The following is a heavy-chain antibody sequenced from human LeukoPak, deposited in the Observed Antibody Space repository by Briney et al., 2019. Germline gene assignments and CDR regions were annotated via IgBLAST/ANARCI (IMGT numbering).Heavy chain of an antibody. V-gene: IGHV3-48*02. Sequence: GRSLRLSCAASGFTLSTFSMKWVPQARGKALEWGSYMDGTSRYIYYAGAVRGRFTVCRDNAKNSVFLQMNSLKDEDTAVYYCARDLKASGSYDYWGQGTLVTVSS. CDR2: MDGTSRYI. CDR1: GFTLSTFS. J-gene: IGHJ4*02. CDR3: ARDLKASGSYDY. D-gene: IGHD3-10*01.